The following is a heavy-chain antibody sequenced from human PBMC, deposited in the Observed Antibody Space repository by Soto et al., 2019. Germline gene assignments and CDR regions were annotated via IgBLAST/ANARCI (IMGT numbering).Heavy chain of an antibody. J-gene: IGHJ3*02. CDR3: ASWYSGSDAFDI. CDR2: IKSKTDGGTT. D-gene: IGHD6-13*01. Sequence: RVSWTAAGFNFSNAGMNWVRKNTGKGLEWVGRIKSKTDGGTTDYAAPVKGRFTISRDDSKNTLYLQMNSLKTEDTAVYYCASWYSGSDAFDIWGQGTMVTVSS. CDR1: GFNFSNAG. V-gene: IGHV3-15*07.